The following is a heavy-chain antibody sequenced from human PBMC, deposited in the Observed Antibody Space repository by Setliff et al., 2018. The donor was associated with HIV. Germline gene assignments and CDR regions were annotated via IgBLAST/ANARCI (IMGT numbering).Heavy chain of an antibody. V-gene: IGHV4-59*11. D-gene: IGHD5-18*01. CDR2: ISYSGST. Sequence: PSETLSLTCTVSGASIRSQYWSWIRKPPGKGLEWIGYISYSGSTNYNPSLESRVAMSVDTSKQQSSLEVSSVTAADTAVYYCARTRGYSYGTLAGFDYWGRGSLVTVSS. CDR3: ARTRGYSYGTLAGFDY. CDR1: GASIRSQY. J-gene: IGHJ4*01.